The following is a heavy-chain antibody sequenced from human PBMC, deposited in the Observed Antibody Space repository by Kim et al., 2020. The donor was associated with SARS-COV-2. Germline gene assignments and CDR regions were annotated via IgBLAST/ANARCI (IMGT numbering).Heavy chain of an antibody. J-gene: IGHJ6*02. V-gene: IGHV4-30-4*01. CDR3: ARVTEDMTTGSGNYYYGMDV. Sequence: SETLSLTCTVSGGSISSGDYYWSWIRQPPGKGLEWIGYIYYSGSTYYNPSLKSRVTISVDTSKNQFSLKLSSVTAADTAVYYCARVTEDMTTGSGNYYYGMDVWGQGTTVTVSS. D-gene: IGHD4-17*01. CDR2: IYYSGST. CDR1: GGSISSGDYY.